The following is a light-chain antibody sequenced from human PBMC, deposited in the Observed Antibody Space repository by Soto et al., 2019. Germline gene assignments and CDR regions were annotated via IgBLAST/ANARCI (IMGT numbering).Light chain of an antibody. CDR1: QSISNR. V-gene: IGKV1-5*01. CDR3: QHYGGMWA. CDR2: DAS. Sequence: DIQMTQSPSTLSASVGDRITISCRASQSISNRLAWYQQKPGKAPKVLIYDASNLESGVPSRFSGSGSGTEFILNINSLQPDDFATYYCQHYGGMWAFGQGTKVEIK. J-gene: IGKJ1*01.